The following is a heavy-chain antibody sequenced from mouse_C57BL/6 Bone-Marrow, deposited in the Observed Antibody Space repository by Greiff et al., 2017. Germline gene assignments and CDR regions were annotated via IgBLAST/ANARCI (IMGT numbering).Heavy chain of an antibody. Sequence: EVQLQQSGPVLVKPGASVKMSCKASGYTFTDYYMNWVKQSHGKSLEWIGVINPYNGGTSYNQKFKGKATLTVDKSSSTAYMELNSLTSEDSAVYYCARHYGSSYEFAYWGQGTLVTVSA. J-gene: IGHJ3*01. CDR1: GYTFTDYY. CDR3: ARHYGSSYEFAY. CDR2: INPYNGGT. D-gene: IGHD1-1*01. V-gene: IGHV1-19*01.